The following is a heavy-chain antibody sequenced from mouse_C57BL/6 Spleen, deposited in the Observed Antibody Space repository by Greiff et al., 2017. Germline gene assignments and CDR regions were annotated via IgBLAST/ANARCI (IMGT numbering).Heavy chain of an antibody. CDR3: ASPAY. Sequence: VQLQQSGPELVKPGASVKISCKASGYAFSSSWMNWVKQRPGKGLEWIGRIYPGDGDTTYNGTFKGKATLTADKSSSTAYMQLSSLTSEDSAVYFCASPAYWGQGTLVTVSA. J-gene: IGHJ3*01. CDR2: IYPGDGDT. CDR1: GYAFSSSW. V-gene: IGHV1-82*01.